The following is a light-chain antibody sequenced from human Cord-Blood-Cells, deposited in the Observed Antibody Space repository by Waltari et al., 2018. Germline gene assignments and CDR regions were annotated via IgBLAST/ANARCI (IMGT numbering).Light chain of an antibody. CDR3: SSYAGSNNLV. CDR1: SRDVGGYNS. CDR2: VVS. Sequence: QSALTQPPSASGSPGQLVAIPCTGTSRDVGGYNSVSWYHQHPGKAPKRMIYVVSKLPSGVPDRCSGSKSGNTASLTVSGSQAEDEADYDCSSYAGSNNLVVGTGTKVTVL. J-gene: IGLJ1*01. V-gene: IGLV2-8*01.